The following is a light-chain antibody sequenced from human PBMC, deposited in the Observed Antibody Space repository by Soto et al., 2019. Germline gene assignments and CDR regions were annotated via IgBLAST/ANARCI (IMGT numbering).Light chain of an antibody. J-gene: IGKJ1*01. V-gene: IGKV3-20*01. CDR1: QSVRTY. CDR3: QQYGDTPRT. Sequence: IVLPQSPGTLSLSPGERATLSCRASQSVRTYLAWYQQKPGQAPRLLIYGVSSRATGIPDRFSGSGSGTDFTLTISRLEPEDFAVYYCQQYGDTPRTFGQGTKVDIK. CDR2: GVS.